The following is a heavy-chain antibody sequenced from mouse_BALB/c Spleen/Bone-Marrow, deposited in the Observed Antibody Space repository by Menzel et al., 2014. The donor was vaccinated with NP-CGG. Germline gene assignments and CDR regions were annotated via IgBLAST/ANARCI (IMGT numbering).Heavy chain of an antibody. V-gene: IGHV1S137*01. J-gene: IGHJ2*01. Sequence: QVQLQQSGAELVRPGVSVKISCKGSGYTFTDYAMHWVKQSHAKSLEWIGVISTYYGDASYNQKFKGKATMTVDKSSSTAYMELARLTSEDSAIYYGARRGRYDGFDYGGQGTTLTVSS. CDR2: ISTYYGDA. CDR3: ARRGRYDGFDY. D-gene: IGHD2-14*01. CDR1: GYTFTDYA.